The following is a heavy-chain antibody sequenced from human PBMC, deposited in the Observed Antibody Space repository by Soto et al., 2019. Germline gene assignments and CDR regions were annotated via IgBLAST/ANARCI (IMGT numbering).Heavy chain of an antibody. CDR1: GFTFSSYA. CDR3: ARERWGNSWTTKPFDY. Sequence: PGGSLRLSCAASGFTFSSYAMHWVRQAPGKGLEWVAVISYDGSNKYYADSVKGRFTISRDNSKNTLYLQMNSLRAEDTAVYYCARERWGNSWTTKPFDYWGQGTLVTVSS. J-gene: IGHJ4*02. V-gene: IGHV3-30-3*01. CDR2: ISYDGSNK. D-gene: IGHD6-13*01.